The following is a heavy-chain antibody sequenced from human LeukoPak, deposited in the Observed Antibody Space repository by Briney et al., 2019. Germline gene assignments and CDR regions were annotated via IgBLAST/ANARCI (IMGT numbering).Heavy chain of an antibody. D-gene: IGHD3-10*01. V-gene: IGHV1-8*01. CDR3: ARGRGSGSYYYYYYMDV. Sequence: ASVKVSCKASGYTFTSYDINWVRQAPGQGLEWMGWMNPNSGNTGYAQKFQGRVTMTRNTSISTAYMELSSLRSEDTAVYYCARGRGSGSYYYYYYMDVWGKGTTVTISS. CDR1: GYTFTSYD. J-gene: IGHJ6*03. CDR2: MNPNSGNT.